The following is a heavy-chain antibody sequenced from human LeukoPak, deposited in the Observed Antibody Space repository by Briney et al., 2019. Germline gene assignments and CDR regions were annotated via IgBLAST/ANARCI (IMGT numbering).Heavy chain of an antibody. D-gene: IGHD3-16*01. CDR1: GYTFTNYG. CDR2: ISAYNGAT. CDR3: ARDRSYGPYNFED. V-gene: IGHV1-18*01. Sequence: GASVKVSCKTSGYTFTNYGISWVRQAPGQGLERMGWISAYNGATNYARKFQGRVAMTTDTSTSTAYMELGSLRSDDTAVYYCARDRSYGPYNFEDWGQGTLVTVSS. J-gene: IGHJ4*02.